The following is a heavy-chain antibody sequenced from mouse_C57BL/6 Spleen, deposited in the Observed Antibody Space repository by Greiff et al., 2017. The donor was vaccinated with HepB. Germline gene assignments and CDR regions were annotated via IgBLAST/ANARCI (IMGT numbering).Heavy chain of an antibody. D-gene: IGHD6-2*01. CDR3: AREDFSGFAY. J-gene: IGHJ3*01. Sequence: DVQLQESGPGMVKPSQSLSLTCTVTGYSITSCYDWHWIRHFPGNKLEWMGYITYSGSTNYNPSLKSRISITHDTSKNHFFLKLNSVTTEDTATYYCAREDFSGFAYWGQGTLVTVSA. CDR1: GYSITSCYD. V-gene: IGHV3-1*01. CDR2: ITYSGST.